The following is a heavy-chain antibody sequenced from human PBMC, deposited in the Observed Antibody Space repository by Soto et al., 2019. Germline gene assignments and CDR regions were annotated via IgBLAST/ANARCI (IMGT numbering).Heavy chain of an antibody. V-gene: IGHV4-59*02. Sequence: SGTMALTCTACGDCVSSSFWAGSRQPPGKGLEWIGYIYYSGSTNYNPSLKSRVTISVDTSKNQFSLKLSSVTAADTAVYYCARGSPHYYGSGSSIWGQGTLVTVSS. CDR2: IYYSGST. D-gene: IGHD3-10*01. CDR1: GDCVSSSF. J-gene: IGHJ4*02. CDR3: ARGSPHYYGSGSSI.